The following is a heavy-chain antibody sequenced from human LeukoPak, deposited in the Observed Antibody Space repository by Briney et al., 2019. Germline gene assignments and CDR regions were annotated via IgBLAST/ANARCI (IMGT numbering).Heavy chain of an antibody. J-gene: IGHJ4*02. CDR3: AKDVKSYYDSSGYYHFDY. D-gene: IGHD3-22*01. CDR2: ISGSGGST. Sequence: GGSLRLSCAASGFTFSSYAMSWVRQAPGKGLEWVSAISGSGGSTYYADSVKGRFTISRDNSKNTLYLQMNSLRAEDTAVYYCAKDVKSYYDSSGYYHFDYWGQGTLVTVSS. CDR1: GFTFSSYA. V-gene: IGHV3-23*01.